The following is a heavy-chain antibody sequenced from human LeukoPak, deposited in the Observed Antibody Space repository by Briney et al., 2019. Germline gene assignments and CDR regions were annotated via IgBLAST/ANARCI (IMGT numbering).Heavy chain of an antibody. CDR1: GFTFSSYS. CDR3: ARDMDRGLSDY. J-gene: IGHJ4*02. D-gene: IGHD3-10*01. CDR2: ISSSSSTI. Sequence: GGSLRLSCAASGFTFSSYSMNWVRQAPGKGLEWVSYISSSSSTIYYADSVKGRFTISRDNAKNSLYLQMNSLRAEDTAVYYCARDMDRGLSDYWGQGTLVTVSS. V-gene: IGHV3-48*01.